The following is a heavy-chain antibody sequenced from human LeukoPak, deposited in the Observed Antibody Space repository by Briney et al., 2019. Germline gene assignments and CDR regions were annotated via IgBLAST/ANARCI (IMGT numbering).Heavy chain of an antibody. Sequence: SETLSLTCTVSGGSISSYYWSWIRQPPGKGLEWIGYIYYSGNTNYNPSLKSRVTISVDTSKNQFSLRLNSVTAADTAVYYCARSRAFNSGAFDPWGQGSLVTVSS. CDR3: ARSRAFNSGAFDP. CDR1: GGSISSYY. V-gene: IGHV4-59*01. J-gene: IGHJ5*02. D-gene: IGHD1-26*01. CDR2: IYYSGNT.